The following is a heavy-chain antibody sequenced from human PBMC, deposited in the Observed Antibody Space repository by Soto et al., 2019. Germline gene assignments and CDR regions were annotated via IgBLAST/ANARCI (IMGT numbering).Heavy chain of an antibody. CDR2: ISSSGSTI. D-gene: IGHD6-19*01. Sequence: ESGGGLVQPGGSLRLSCAASGFTFSSYEMNWVRQAPGKGLEWVSYISSSGSTIYYADSVKGRFTISRDNAKNSLYLQMNSLRAEDTAVYYCARDPSGWYPSGWFDPWGQGTLVTVSS. CDR1: GFTFSSYE. CDR3: ARDPSGWYPSGWFDP. V-gene: IGHV3-48*03. J-gene: IGHJ5*02.